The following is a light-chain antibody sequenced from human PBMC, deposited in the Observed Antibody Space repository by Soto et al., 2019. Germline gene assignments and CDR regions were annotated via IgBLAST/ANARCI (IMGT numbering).Light chain of an antibody. CDR3: LQPNNYPWT. V-gene: IGKV1-17*01. J-gene: IGKJ1*01. CDR1: QAIRND. Sequence: DIQMTQSPSSLSASVGDRVTITCRASQAIRNDVGWYQQKPGKDPKRLIYVASRLESGVPARFSGSGFGTEFTLTISGLQPEDFATYYSLQPNNYPWTFGQGTRVEIK. CDR2: VAS.